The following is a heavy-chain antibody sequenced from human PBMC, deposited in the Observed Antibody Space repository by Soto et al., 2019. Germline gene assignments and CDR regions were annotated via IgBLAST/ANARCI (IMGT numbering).Heavy chain of an antibody. CDR2: INAGNGNT. CDR1: GYTFTSYA. V-gene: IGHV1-3*01. J-gene: IGHJ3*02. Sequence: QVQLVQSGAEVKKPGASVKVSCKASGYTFTSYAMHWVRQAPGQRLEWMGWINAGNGNTKYSQKFQGRVTITRDTSASPAYMELSSLRSEDTAVYYCARGALWFGEFADIWGQGTMVNVSS. D-gene: IGHD3-10*01. CDR3: ARGALWFGEFADI.